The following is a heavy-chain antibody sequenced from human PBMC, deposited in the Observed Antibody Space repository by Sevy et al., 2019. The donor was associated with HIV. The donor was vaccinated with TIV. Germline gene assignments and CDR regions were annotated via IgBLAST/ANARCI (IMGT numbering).Heavy chain of an antibody. CDR1: GYTFTGYY. D-gene: IGHD2-2*01. CDR3: ATLDCSSTSCYSGSFDY. CDR2: INPNSGGT. J-gene: IGHJ4*02. Sequence: ASVKVSCKASGYTFTGYYMHWVRQAPGQGLEWMGRINPNSGGTNYAQKFQGRVTMTRDTSISTAYMELSRLRSDDTAVYYCATLDCSSTSCYSGSFDYWGQGTLVTVSS. V-gene: IGHV1-2*06.